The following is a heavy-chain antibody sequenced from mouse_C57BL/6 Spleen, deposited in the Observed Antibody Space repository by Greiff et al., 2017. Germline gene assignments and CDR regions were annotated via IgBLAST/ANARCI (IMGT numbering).Heavy chain of an antibody. CDR1: GYTFTSYW. CDR2: IDPSDSYT. D-gene: IGHD1-1*01. CDR3: ARDTTDFDY. J-gene: IGHJ2*01. Sequence: VQLQQSGAELVRPGTSVKLSCKASGYTFTSYWMHWVKQRPGQGLEWIGVIDPSDSYTNYNQKFKGKATLTVDTSSSPAYMQLSSLTSEDSAVYYCARDTTDFDYWGQGTTLTVSS. V-gene: IGHV1-59*01.